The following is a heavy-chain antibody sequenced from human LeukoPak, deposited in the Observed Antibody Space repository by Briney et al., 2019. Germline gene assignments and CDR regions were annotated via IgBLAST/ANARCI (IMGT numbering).Heavy chain of an antibody. CDR3: ARGGNYGMDV. V-gene: IGHV4-59*01. Sequence: SETLSLTCTVSGGSISNYYWSWIRQPPGKGLEWIGYIFYSGSTSYNPSLKSRVTISVDTSKNQFSLKLSSVTAADTAAYYCARGGNYGMDVWGQGTTVTVSS. CDR1: GGSISNYY. CDR2: IFYSGST. D-gene: IGHD1-26*01. J-gene: IGHJ6*02.